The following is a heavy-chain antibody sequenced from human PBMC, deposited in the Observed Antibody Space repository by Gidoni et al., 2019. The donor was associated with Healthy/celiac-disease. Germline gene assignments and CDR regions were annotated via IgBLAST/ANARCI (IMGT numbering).Heavy chain of an antibody. V-gene: IGHV1-69*06. CDR1: GGTFSSYA. D-gene: IGHD3-22*01. CDR3: ARSYYYGSSAAIY. J-gene: IGHJ4*02. CDR2: IIPIFGTA. Sequence: QVQLVQSGAAVTTPGSSVKVSCKASGGTFSSYASSWVRQAPGQGLEWMGGIIPIFGTANYAQKFQGRVTITADKSTSTAYMELSSLRSEDTAVYYGARSYYYGSSAAIYWGQGTLVTVSS.